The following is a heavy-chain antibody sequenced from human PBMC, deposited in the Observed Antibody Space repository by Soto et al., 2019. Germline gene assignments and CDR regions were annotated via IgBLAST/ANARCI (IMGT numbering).Heavy chain of an antibody. CDR2: ISFNGLSQ. J-gene: IGHJ3*01. Sequence: QELLVESGGGVVQPGRSLRLSCAASGFTFGSFAMHWVRQAPGKGLEWVSVISFNGLSQFYPDSIRGRFTISRDNSKNTLYLQLDSLRPDDTAVYYCARGGRGLRGAFDVWGQGTEVSVS. D-gene: IGHD3-16*01. CDR3: ARGGRGLRGAFDV. V-gene: IGHV3-30*03. CDR1: GFTFGSFA.